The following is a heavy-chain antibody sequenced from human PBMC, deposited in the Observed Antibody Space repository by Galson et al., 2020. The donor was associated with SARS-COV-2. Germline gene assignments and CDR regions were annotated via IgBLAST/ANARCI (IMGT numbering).Heavy chain of an antibody. CDR3: ARDFWDGETNDAFDI. J-gene: IGHJ3*02. V-gene: IGHV4-39*07. CDR1: YY. Sequence: YYLGWIRQPPGKGLEWIGSIYYSGSTYYNPSLKSRVTISVDTSKNQFSLKLSSVTAADTAVYYCARDFWDGETNDAFDIWGQGTMVTVSS. CDR2: IYYSGST. D-gene: IGHD1-1*01.